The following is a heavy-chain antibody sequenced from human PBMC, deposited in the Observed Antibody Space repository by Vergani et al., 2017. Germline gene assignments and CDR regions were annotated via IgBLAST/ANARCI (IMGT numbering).Heavy chain of an antibody. Sequence: QLVQSGAEVKKPGSSVKVSCKASGFTFTSSAVQWVRQARGQRLEWIGWIVVGSGNTNYAQKFQERVTITRDMSTSTAYMELSSLRSEDTAVYYCARDVHPGRRNWYFDLWGRGTLVTVSS. CDR2: IVVGSGNT. CDR1: GFTFTSSA. V-gene: IGHV1-58*01. D-gene: IGHD1-14*01. CDR3: ARDVHPGRRNWYFDL. J-gene: IGHJ2*01.